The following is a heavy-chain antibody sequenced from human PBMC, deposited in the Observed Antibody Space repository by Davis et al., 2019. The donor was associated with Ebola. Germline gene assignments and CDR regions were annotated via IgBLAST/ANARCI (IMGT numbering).Heavy chain of an antibody. Sequence: ASVKVSCKASGYTFTGYYMHWVRQAPGQGLEWMGWINPNSGGTNYAQKFQGRVTMTRDTSISTAYLQWSSLKASDTAMYYCARHRPRSWFDPWGQGTLVTVSS. CDR3: ARHRPRSWFDP. V-gene: IGHV1-2*02. D-gene: IGHD2/OR15-2a*01. CDR2: INPNSGGT. CDR1: GYTFTGYY. J-gene: IGHJ5*02.